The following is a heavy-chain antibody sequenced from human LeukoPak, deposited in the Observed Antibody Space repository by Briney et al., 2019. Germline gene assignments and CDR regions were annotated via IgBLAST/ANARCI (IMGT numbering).Heavy chain of an antibody. CDR3: AKVVGTSGWYFDY. Sequence: GGSLRLSCAASGFTFDDYAMSWVRQAPGKGLEWVSGITGRSTYYADSVKGRFTISRDISKNTLYVQMNSLRAEDTAVYYCAKVVGTSGWYFDYWGQGTLVTVSS. J-gene: IGHJ4*02. D-gene: IGHD1-1*01. CDR1: GFTFDDYA. CDR2: ITGRST. V-gene: IGHV3-23*01.